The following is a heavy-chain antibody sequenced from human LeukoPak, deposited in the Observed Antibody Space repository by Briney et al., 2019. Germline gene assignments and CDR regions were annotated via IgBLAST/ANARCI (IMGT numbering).Heavy chain of an antibody. CDR2: ISWNSGSI. CDR1: GFTFDDYA. D-gene: IGHD3-3*01. V-gene: IGHV3-9*01. J-gene: IGHJ4*02. CDR3: AKDKDFWSGEYYFDY. Sequence: PGRSPRLSCAASGFTFDDYAMHWVRQAPGKGLEWVSGISWNSGSIGYADSVKGRFTISRDNAKNSLYLQMNSLRAEDTALYYCAKDKDFWSGEYYFDYWGQGTLVTVSS.